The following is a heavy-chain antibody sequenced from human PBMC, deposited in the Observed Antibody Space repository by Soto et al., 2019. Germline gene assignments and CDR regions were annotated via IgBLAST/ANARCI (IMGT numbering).Heavy chain of an antibody. V-gene: IGHV3-33*01. J-gene: IGHJ4*02. CDR2: IWYDGSNK. D-gene: IGHD3-22*01. CDR3: ARGGHYYDSSGIDY. CDR1: GFTFSSYG. Sequence: GGSLRLSCAASGFTFSSYGMHWVCQAPGKGLEWVAVIWYDGSNKYYADSVKGRFTISRDNSKNTLYLQMNSLRAEDTAVYYCARGGHYYDSSGIDYWGQGTLVTVSS.